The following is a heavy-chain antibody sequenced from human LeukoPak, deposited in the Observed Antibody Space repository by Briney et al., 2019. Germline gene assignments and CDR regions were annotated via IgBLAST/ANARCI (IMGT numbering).Heavy chain of an antibody. J-gene: IGHJ4*02. V-gene: IGHV3-7*03. CDR3: ARVRDGYLNDY. CDR1: GFTFSNYW. CDR2: IKKDGSGK. Sequence: GGSLRLSCVGSGFTFSNYWMSWVRQAPGKGLEWVANIKKDGSGKYYVDSVKGRFTISRDNVNNSLYLQMNSLRVEDTAVYYCARVRDGYLNDYWGQGTLVTVSS. D-gene: IGHD5-24*01.